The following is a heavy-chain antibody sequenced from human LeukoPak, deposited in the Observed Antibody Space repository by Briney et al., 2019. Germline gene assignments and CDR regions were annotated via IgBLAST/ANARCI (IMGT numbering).Heavy chain of an antibody. V-gene: IGHV1-18*01. CDR3: ARDWDAMNNCFDP. J-gene: IGHJ5*02. CDR2: ISTNSDIR. D-gene: IGHD1-26*01. CDR1: GYTFTNYG. Sequence: ASVKVSCKASGYTFTNYGISWVRQAPGQGLEWVGWISTNSDIRTYAQILQGRFTMTTDTATTTAYMELNNLTFDDTAVYYCARDWDAMNNCFDPWGQGTPVTVSS.